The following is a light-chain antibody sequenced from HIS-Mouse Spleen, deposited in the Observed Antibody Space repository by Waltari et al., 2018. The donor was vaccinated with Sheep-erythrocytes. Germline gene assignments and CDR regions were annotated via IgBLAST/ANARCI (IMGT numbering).Light chain of an antibody. CDR2: LNSDGSH. V-gene: IGLV4-69*01. Sequence: QLVLTQSPSASASLGASVKLTCTLSSGHRSYAIDWHQQQPEKGPRYLMKLNSDGSHSKGDGIPDRFSGSSSGAERYLTISSLQSEDEADYYCQTWGTGIHVVFGGGTKLTVL. CDR1: SGHRSYA. J-gene: IGLJ2*01. CDR3: QTWGTGIHVV.